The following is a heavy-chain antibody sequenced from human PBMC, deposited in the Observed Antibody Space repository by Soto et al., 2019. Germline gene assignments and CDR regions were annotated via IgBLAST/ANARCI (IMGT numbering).Heavy chain of an antibody. V-gene: IGHV4-34*01. CDR2: INHSGST. CDR1: GGSFSGYY. J-gene: IGHJ5*02. Sequence: QVQLQQWGAGLLKPSETLSLTCAVYGGSFSGYYWSWIRQPPGKGMEWIGEINHSGSTNYNPSLKSRVTISVDSSEIRCSLKLSSVHVADPAVYYCARGRGGGATCTGWFDPWGQGTLVTVSS. D-gene: IGHD1-26*01. CDR3: ARGRGGGATCTGWFDP.